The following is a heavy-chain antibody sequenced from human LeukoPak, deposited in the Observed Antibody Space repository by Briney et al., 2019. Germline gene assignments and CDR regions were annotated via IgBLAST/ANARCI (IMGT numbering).Heavy chain of an antibody. D-gene: IGHD2-8*01. J-gene: IGHJ4*02. CDR2: IYNEGDT. CDR1: GVSGRSNC. V-gene: IGHV3-66*01. Sequence: GGSLRLSCAASGVSGRSNCMNWVRQAPGKGLEWVAVIYNEGDTYYADPEKGKFTISRNNSNLYLQMNSLRAEDTPVYYCARNRNGCCLDYWGQGALVTVPS. CDR3: ARNRNGCCLDY.